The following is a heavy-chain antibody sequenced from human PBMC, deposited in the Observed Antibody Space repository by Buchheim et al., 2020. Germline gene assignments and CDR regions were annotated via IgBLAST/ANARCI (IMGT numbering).Heavy chain of an antibody. Sequence: QVQLVESGGGVVQPGRSLRLSCAASGFTFSSYGMHWVRQAPGKGLEWVAVISYDGSNKYYADSVKGRFTISRDNSKNTLYLQMNSLRVEGTAVYYCAKPTIPFCTGGVCYAFDYWGQGTL. J-gene: IGHJ4*02. D-gene: IGHD2-8*02. CDR1: GFTFSSYG. V-gene: IGHV3-30*18. CDR2: ISYDGSNK. CDR3: AKPTIPFCTGGVCYAFDY.